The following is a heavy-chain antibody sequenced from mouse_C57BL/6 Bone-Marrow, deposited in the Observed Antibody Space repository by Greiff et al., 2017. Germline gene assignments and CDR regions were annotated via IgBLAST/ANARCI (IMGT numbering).Heavy chain of an antibody. D-gene: IGHD1-1*01. Sequence: QVQLKQPGAELVRPGSSVKLSCKASGYTFTSYWMDWVKQRPGQGLEWIGNIYPSDSETHYNQKFKDKATLTVDKSSSTAYMQLSSLTSEDSAVYYCARTLITTVVATYLYYFDYWGQGTTLTVSS. CDR2: IYPSDSET. V-gene: IGHV1-61*01. J-gene: IGHJ2*01. CDR1: GYTFTSYW. CDR3: ARTLITTVVATYLYYFDY.